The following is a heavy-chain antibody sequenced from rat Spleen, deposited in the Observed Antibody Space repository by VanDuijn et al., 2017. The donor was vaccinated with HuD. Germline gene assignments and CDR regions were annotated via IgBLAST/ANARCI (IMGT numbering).Heavy chain of an antibody. CDR3: ARSVFDY. CDR1: GRTFSDYY. CDR2: INYDGSST. J-gene: IGHJ3*01. V-gene: IGHV5-7*01. Sequence: EVQLVESGGGLVQPGRSLKLSCAASGRTFSDYYMAWVRQAPTKGLEWVATINYDGSSTYYRDSVKGRFTISRDNAKSTLYLQMDSLRSEDTATYYCARSVFDYWGQGTLVTVSS.